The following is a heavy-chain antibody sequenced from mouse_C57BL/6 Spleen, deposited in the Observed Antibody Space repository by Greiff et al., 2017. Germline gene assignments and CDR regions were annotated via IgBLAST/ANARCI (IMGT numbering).Heavy chain of an antibody. CDR1: GYSITSGYY. CDR2: ISYDGSN. D-gene: IGHD2-4*01. CDR3: ARHYEGFDY. Sequence: EVKVEESGPGLVKPSQSLSLTCSVTGYSITSGYYWNWIRQFPGNKLEWMGYISYDGSNNYNPSLKNRISITRDTSKNQFFLKLNSVTTEDTATYYCARHYEGFDYWGQGTTLTVSS. V-gene: IGHV3-6*01. J-gene: IGHJ2*01.